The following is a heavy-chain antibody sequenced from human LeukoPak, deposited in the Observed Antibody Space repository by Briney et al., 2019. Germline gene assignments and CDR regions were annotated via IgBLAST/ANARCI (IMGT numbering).Heavy chain of an antibody. V-gene: IGHV3-21*01. CDR3: AREVSDYDILTGYYNNWFDP. Sequence: GGSLRLSCAASGFTFSSYSMNWVRQAPGKGLEWVSSISSSSSYIYYADSVKGRFTISRDNAKNSLYLPMNSLRAEDTAVYYCAREVSDYDILTGYYNNWFDPWGQGTLVTVSS. D-gene: IGHD3-9*01. J-gene: IGHJ5*02. CDR2: ISSSSSYI. CDR1: GFTFSSYS.